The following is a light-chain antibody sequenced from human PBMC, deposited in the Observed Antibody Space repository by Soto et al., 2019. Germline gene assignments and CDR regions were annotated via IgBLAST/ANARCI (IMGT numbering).Light chain of an antibody. Sequence: EIVLTQSPGTLSLSPGERATLSCRASQSVSSSYLAWYQQKPGQAPRLLIYGASNRATGIPDRFSGSGSGTDFTLTISRLEPEDFAVYYCQQYLRPPTTSGQGTKVEI. CDR2: GAS. CDR1: QSVSSSY. CDR3: QQYLRPPTT. J-gene: IGKJ1*01. V-gene: IGKV3-20*01.